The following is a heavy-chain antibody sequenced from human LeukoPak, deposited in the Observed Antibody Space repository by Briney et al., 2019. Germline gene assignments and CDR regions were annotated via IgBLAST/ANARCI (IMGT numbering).Heavy chain of an antibody. V-gene: IGHV3-74*01. CDR1: GFTFSNYW. J-gene: IGHJ4*02. CDR2: MNGDGSST. CDR3: ARGFGSGSYFDC. Sequence: PGGTLTLTCAASGFTFSNYWIHWVRQAPGKGLVWVSRMNGDGSSTSYADSVKGLFTLSRDNAKNMLYLQVNRLRAEDTAVYYCARGFGSGSYFDCWGQGILVTVSS. D-gene: IGHD3-10*01.